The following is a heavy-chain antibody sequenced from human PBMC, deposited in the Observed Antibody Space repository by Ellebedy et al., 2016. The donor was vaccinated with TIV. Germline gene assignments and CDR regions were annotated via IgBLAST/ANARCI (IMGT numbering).Heavy chain of an antibody. CDR1: GGSISPYY. CDR2: ISYSGST. Sequence: MPSETLSLTCTVSGGSISPYYWSWIRQPPGKGLEWIGYISYSGSTNYNRSLKSRVTISVDKSKNQFSLRLSSVTAADTAVYYCARVVWQQPVSYAFDIWGQGTMVTVSS. CDR3: ARVVWQQPVSYAFDI. J-gene: IGHJ3*02. D-gene: IGHD6-13*01. V-gene: IGHV4-59*01.